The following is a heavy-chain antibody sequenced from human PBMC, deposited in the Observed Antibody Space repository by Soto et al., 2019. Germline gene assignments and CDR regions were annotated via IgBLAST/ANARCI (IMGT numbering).Heavy chain of an antibody. CDR3: SRGGVTTYLTAVDY. CDR1: GGTFISYA. D-gene: IGHD4-17*01. J-gene: IGHJ4*02. Sequence: QVQLVQSGAEVKKPGSSVKVSCKASGGTFISYAISWVRQAPGRGLEWMGGIIPVFGTANYTQKFQGRVMITADESTSTAYRELSSLRSEGTALDYLSRGGVTTYLTAVDYWGQGTLVPVSS. CDR2: IIPVFGTA. V-gene: IGHV1-69*01.